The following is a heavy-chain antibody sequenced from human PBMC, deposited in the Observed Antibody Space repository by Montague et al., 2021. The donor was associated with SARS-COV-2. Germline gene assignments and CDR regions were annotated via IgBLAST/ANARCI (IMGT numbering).Heavy chain of an antibody. V-gene: IGHV4-31*03. J-gene: IGHJ4*02. CDR3: ARLTAGYCSGGSCYLGTGFDY. CDR1: GGSISSGGYY. D-gene: IGHD2-15*01. CDR2: IYYSGST. Sequence: TLPLTCTVSGGSISSGGYYWSWIRQHPGKGLEWIGYIYYSGSTYYNLSLKSRVTISVDTSKNQFSLKLSSVTAADTAVYYCARLTAGYCSGGSCYLGTGFDYWGQGTLVTVSS.